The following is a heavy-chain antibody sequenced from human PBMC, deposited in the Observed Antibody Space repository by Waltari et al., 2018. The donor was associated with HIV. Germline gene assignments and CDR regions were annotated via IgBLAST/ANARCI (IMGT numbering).Heavy chain of an antibody. J-gene: IGHJ4*02. Sequence: EVQLVESGGGLVQPGGSLRLSCAASGFTVSSNYMNGVRQAPGKGLEWVSVIYSGGNTYYADSVKGRFTISRDNSKNTLYLQMNSLRAEDTAVYYCARVRSTMGRFQGFDYWGQGTLVTVSS. CDR2: IYSGGNT. V-gene: IGHV3-66*01. D-gene: IGHD1-26*01. CDR3: ARVRSTMGRFQGFDY. CDR1: GFTVSSNY.